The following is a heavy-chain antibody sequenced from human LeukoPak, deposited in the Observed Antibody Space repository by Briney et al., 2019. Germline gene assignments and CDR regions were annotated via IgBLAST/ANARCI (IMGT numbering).Heavy chain of an antibody. Sequence: SETLSLTCTVSGGSISSGSNYWGWIRQPPGKGLEWIGSIYYSGSTYYNPSLKSRITISVDTSKNQFSLKVNSVTAADTAVYYCASFALRGKYYFDFWGQGTLVTVSS. D-gene: IGHD1-26*01. CDR3: ASFALRGKYYFDF. CDR2: IYYSGST. J-gene: IGHJ4*02. V-gene: IGHV4-39*07. CDR1: GGSISSGSNY.